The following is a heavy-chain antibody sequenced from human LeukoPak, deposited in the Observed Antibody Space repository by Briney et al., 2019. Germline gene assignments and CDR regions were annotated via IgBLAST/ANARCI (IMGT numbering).Heavy chain of an antibody. J-gene: IGHJ4*02. V-gene: IGHV3-30-3*01. Sequence: PGGSLRLSCSASGFTFSSYAMHWVRQAPGRGLEWVAVISYDGSNKYYADSVKGRFTISRDNSKNTLYLQMNSLRAEDTAVYYCARDLGYYDFWSGYSVDYWGQGTLVTVSS. D-gene: IGHD3-3*01. CDR3: ARDLGYYDFWSGYSVDY. CDR1: GFTFSSYA. CDR2: ISYDGSNK.